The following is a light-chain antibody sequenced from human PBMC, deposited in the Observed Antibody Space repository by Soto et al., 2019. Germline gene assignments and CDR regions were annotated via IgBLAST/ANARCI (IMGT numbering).Light chain of an antibody. CDR2: WAS. V-gene: IGKV4-1*01. Sequence: DIVMTQSPDSLAVSLGERATINCKSSQSLLYSSNNKNYLAWYQQKPGQPPKLLIYWASTRESGVPDRFSGSGSGTDFTLTISSLQPDDLATYYCQQYHSYPYTFGQGTKLEI. CDR1: QSLLYSSNNKNY. CDR3: QQYHSYPYT. J-gene: IGKJ2*01.